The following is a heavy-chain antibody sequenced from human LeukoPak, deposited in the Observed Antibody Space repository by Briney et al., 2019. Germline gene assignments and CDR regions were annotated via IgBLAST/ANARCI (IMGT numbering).Heavy chain of an antibody. Sequence: GASVKVSCKASGYTFTSYDINWVRQATGQGLEWTGWMNPNSGNTGYAQKFQGRVTITRNTSISTAYMELSSLRSEDTAVYYCARGSKGYYDFWSGYYGGGYYYYMDVWGKGTTVTVSS. V-gene: IGHV1-8*03. D-gene: IGHD3-3*01. CDR2: MNPNSGNT. CDR1: GYTFTSYD. J-gene: IGHJ6*03. CDR3: ARGSKGYYDFWSGYYGGGYYYYMDV.